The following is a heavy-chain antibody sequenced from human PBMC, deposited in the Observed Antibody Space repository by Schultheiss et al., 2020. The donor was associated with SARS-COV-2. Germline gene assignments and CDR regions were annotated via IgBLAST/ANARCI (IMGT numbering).Heavy chain of an antibody. CDR1: GGSISSSSYY. CDR2: IYYSGST. CDR3: ARSVGSSWYDFDY. Sequence: SETLSLTCTVSGGSISSSSYYWGWIRQPPGKGLEWIGSIYYSGSTYYNPSLKSRVTISVDTSKNQFSLHLSSVTAADTAVYYCARSVGSSWYDFDYWGQGTLVTVSS. V-gene: IGHV4-39*01. D-gene: IGHD6-13*01. J-gene: IGHJ4*02.